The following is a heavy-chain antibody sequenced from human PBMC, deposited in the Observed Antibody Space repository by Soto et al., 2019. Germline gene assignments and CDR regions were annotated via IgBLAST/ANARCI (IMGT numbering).Heavy chain of an antibody. J-gene: IGHJ3*02. CDR1: GYTFTSYG. CDR3: ARELSTDAFDI. CDR2: ISAYNGNT. Sequence: ASVKVSCKASGYTFTSYGISWVRQAPGQGLERMGWISAYNGNTNYAQKLQGRVTMTIDTPTSTAYIELRSVRSDDTAVYYCARELSTDAFDIWGHGTMVTVSS. V-gene: IGHV1-18*01. D-gene: IGHD4-17*01.